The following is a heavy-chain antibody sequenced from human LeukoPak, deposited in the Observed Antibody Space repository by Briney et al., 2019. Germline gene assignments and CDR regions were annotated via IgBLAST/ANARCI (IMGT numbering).Heavy chain of an antibody. CDR3: ARGIAARRGYYYYYYMDV. J-gene: IGHJ6*03. Sequence: PSETLSLTCTVSGGSISSYYWSWIRQPPGKGLEWLGYIYTSGSTNYNPSLKSRVTISVDTSKNQFSLKLSSVTAADTAVYYCARGIAARRGYYYYYYMDVWGKGTTVTVSS. CDR2: IYTSGST. V-gene: IGHV4-4*08. D-gene: IGHD6-6*01. CDR1: GGSISSYY.